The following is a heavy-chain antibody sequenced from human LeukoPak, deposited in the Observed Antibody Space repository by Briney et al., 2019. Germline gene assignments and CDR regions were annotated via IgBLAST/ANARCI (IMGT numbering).Heavy chain of an antibody. CDR1: GFTFNHYA. CDR3: AKGTLIAARLLFDY. D-gene: IGHD6-6*01. V-gene: IGHV3-23*01. CDR2: ISGSADST. Sequence: PGGSLRLSCAASGFTFNHYAMNWVRQAPGKGLEWVSAISGSADSTYYADSVKGRFTISRDNSKNTLYLQMNSLRAEDTAVYYCAKGTLIAARLLFDYGGQGTLVTVSS. J-gene: IGHJ4*02.